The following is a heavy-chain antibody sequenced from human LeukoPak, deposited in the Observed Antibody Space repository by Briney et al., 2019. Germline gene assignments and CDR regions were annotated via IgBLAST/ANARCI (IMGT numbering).Heavy chain of an antibody. J-gene: IGHJ4*02. CDR1: GGTFSSYA. Sequence: ASVKVSCKASGGTFSSYAISWVRQAPGQGLEWIGRIIPIFGTANYAQKFQGRVTITTDESTSTAYMELSSLRSEDTAVYYCARDLLRDYGDYGALGYWGQGTLVTVSS. D-gene: IGHD4-17*01. CDR2: IIPIFGTA. CDR3: ARDLLRDYGDYGALGY. V-gene: IGHV1-69*05.